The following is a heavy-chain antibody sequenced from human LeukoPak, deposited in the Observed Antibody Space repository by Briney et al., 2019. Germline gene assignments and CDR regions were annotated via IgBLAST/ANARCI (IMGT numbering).Heavy chain of an antibody. J-gene: IGHJ4*02. CDR1: GGSISSYY. CDR2: IYYSGST. Sequence: PSETLSLTCTVSGGSISSYYWSWIRQPPGKGLEWVGYIYYSGSTNYNPSLKSRVTILVDTSKNQFSLKLSSVPAADTAVYYCAGSSGYMYYFDYWGQGTLVTVSS. CDR3: AGSSGYMYYFDY. D-gene: IGHD3-22*01. V-gene: IGHV4-59*01.